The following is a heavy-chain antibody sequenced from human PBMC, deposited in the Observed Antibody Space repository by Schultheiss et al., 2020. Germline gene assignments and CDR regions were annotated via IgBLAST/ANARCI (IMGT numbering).Heavy chain of an antibody. J-gene: IGHJ4*02. CDR3: ATTVTTYFEN. V-gene: IGHV4-59*08. CDR1: GGSISSYY. CDR2: IYYSGST. Sequence: SETLSLTCTVSGGSISSYYWSWIRQPPGKGLEWIGYIYYSGSTNYNPSLKSRVTISVDTSKNQFSLKLSSVTAADTAVYYCATTVTTYFENWGQGTLLTVSS. D-gene: IGHD4-17*01.